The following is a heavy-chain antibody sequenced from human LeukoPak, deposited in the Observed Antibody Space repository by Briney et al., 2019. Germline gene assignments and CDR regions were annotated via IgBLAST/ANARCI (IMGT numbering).Heavy chain of an antibody. CDR3: ARDRRWLQFGSLDY. V-gene: IGHV1-69*04. J-gene: IGHJ4*02. D-gene: IGHD5-12*01. CDR2: IIPILGIA. CDR1: GGTFSSYA. Sequence: SVKVSCKASGGTFSSYAISWVRQAPGQGLEWMGRIIPILGIANYAQKFQGRVTITADKSTSTAYMEPSSLRSEDTAVYYCARDRRWLQFGSLDYWGQGTLVTVSS.